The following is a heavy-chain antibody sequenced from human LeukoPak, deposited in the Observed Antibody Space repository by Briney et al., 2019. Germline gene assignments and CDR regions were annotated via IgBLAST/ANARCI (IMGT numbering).Heavy chain of an antibody. CDR1: GGTFRSSA. V-gene: IGHV1-69*13. Sequence: SVKVSCKASGGTFRSSAISWVRQAPGQGLEWMGGINPIFRTSNYAQKFEGKVTITADEPTSTAYMELSSLKSEDTAVYYCARGGGIFGVLTTAHYYGMDVWGQGTTVIVAS. CDR3: ARGGGIFGVLTTAHYYGMDV. J-gene: IGHJ6*02. CDR2: INPIFRTS. D-gene: IGHD3-3*01.